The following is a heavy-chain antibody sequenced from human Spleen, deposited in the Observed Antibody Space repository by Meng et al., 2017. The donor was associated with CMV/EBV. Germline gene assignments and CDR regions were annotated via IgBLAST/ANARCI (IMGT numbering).Heavy chain of an antibody. D-gene: IGHD1-1*01. J-gene: IGHJ3*02. CDR1: GDSIDSYY. Sequence: SDILTFTFTVSGDSIDSYYWSWIRQPPEKGLEWIGNVYYSGSTTYNLSLMSRVTISVDTSKKQFSLQVNSVTAADTDGYYCARTQERYRRSAFDIWGLGTMVTVSS. CDR3: ARTQERYRRSAFDI. CDR2: VYYSGST. V-gene: IGHV4-59*01.